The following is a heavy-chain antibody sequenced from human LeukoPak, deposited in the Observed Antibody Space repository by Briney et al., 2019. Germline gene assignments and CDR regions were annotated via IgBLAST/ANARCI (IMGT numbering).Heavy chain of an antibody. V-gene: IGHV3-21*01. CDR3: ARVSYYDSSGYYDLDAFDI. CDR1: GFTFSSYS. D-gene: IGHD3-22*01. J-gene: IGHJ3*02. Sequence: GGSLRLSCAASGFTFSSYSMNWVRQAPGKGLEWVSSISSSSSYIYYADSVKGRFTISRDNSKNTLYLQMNSLRAEDTAVYYCARVSYYDSSGYYDLDAFDIWGQGTMVTVSS. CDR2: ISSSSSYI.